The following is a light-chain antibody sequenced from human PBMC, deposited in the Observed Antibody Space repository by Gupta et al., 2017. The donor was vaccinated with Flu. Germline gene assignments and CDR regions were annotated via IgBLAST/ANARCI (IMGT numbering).Light chain of an antibody. V-gene: IGKV1-27*01. J-gene: IGKJ2*03. Sequence: DIQMTQSPSSLSASVGDRVTITCRASQGIGNYLAWYQQKPGKVPELLIYTASTLQSGVPPRFRGSGVGTNFTLTISSLQPEDVATYFCQEENRAQPKYSFGQGTKLEI. CDR2: TAS. CDR3: QEENRAQPKYS. CDR1: QGIGNY.